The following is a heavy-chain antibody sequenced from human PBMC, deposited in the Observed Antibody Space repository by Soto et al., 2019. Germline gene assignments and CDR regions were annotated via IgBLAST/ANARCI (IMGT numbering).Heavy chain of an antibody. D-gene: IGHD6-25*01. CDR2: IYPGDSDT. Sequence: GESLKISCEGPGYSFSTYCIGWVRQMPGKGLEWMGIIYPGDSDTRYSPSFQGQVTISADKSVRTVYLQWTSLKVSDTAMHYCARVSVGSAAYNWGQEGQLTISS. CDR3: ARVSVGSAAYN. J-gene: IGHJ4*01. V-gene: IGHV5-51*01. CDR1: GYSFSTYC.